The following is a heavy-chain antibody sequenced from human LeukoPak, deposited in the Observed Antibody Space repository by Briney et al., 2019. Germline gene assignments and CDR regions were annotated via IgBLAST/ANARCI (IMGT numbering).Heavy chain of an antibody. CDR3: AVTYGSGSYYPFDY. V-gene: IGHV4-59*08. CDR1: GSSISSYY. J-gene: IGHJ4*02. CDR2: IYYSGST. D-gene: IGHD3-10*01. Sequence: SETLSLTCTVSGSSISSYYWSWIRQPPGKGLEWIGYIYYSGSTNYNPSLKGRVTISVDTSKNQFSLKLSSVTAADTAVYYCAVTYGSGSYYPFDYWGQGTLVTVSS.